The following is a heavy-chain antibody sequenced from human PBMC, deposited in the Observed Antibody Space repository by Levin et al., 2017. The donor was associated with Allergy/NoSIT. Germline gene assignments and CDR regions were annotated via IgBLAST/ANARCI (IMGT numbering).Heavy chain of an antibody. Sequence: SQTLSLTCTVSGGSISSYYWSWIRQPPGKGLEWIGYIYYSGSTNYNPSLKSRVTISVDTSKNQFSLKLSSVTAADTAVYYCARVPGSSYDDFWSSGGWFDPWGQGTLVTVSS. CDR3: ARVPGSSYDDFWSSGGWFDP. CDR1: GGSISSYY. J-gene: IGHJ5*02. V-gene: IGHV4-59*01. CDR2: IYYSGST. D-gene: IGHD3-3*01.